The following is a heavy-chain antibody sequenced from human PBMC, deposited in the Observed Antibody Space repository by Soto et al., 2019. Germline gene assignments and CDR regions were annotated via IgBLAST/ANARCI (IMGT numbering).Heavy chain of an antibody. CDR3: ARDKSYYDSSGYHRFDY. CDR1: GGSISSGGYY. J-gene: IGHJ4*02. V-gene: IGHV4-31*03. D-gene: IGHD3-22*01. Sequence: PSETLSLTCTVSGGSISSGGYYWSWIRQHPGKGLEWIGYIYYSGSTYYNPSLKSRVTISVDTSKNQFSLKLSSVTAADTAVYYCARDKSYYDSSGYHRFDYWGQGTLVTVSS. CDR2: IYYSGST.